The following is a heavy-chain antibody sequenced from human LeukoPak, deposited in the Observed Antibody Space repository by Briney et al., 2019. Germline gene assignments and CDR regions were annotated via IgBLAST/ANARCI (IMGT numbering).Heavy chain of an antibody. V-gene: IGHV4-34*01. Sequence: SETLSLTCAAYGGSFSGYYWSWIRQPPGKGLEWIGEINHSGSTNYNPSLKSRVTTSVDTSKNQFSLKLSSVTAADTAVYYCARGRGPFDPWGQGTLVTVSS. CDR2: INHSGST. CDR3: ARGRGPFDP. D-gene: IGHD3-10*01. CDR1: GGSFSGYY. J-gene: IGHJ5*02.